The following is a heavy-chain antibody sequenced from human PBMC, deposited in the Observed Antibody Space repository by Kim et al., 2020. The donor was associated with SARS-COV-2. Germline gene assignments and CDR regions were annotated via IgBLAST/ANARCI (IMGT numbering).Heavy chain of an antibody. Sequence: GGSLRLSCAASGFTVSDAWMSWVRQAPGKGLEWVGHTKSNNDGGTTEYAAPVKGRFTISRDDSKSTLYLQMNSLRTEDTAIYYCTTEDDSLGYYHIIHY. J-gene: IGHJ6*01. D-gene: IGHD3-22*01. CDR2: TKSNNDGGTT. V-gene: IGHV3-15*01. CDR1: GFTVSDAW. CDR3: TTEDDSLGYYHIIHY.